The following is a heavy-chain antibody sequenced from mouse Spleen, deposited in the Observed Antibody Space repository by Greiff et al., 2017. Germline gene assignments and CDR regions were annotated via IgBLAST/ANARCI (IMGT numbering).Heavy chain of an antibody. Sequence: EVKLMESGGGLVKPGGSLKLSCAASGFTFSDYGMHWVRQAPEKGLEWVAYISSGSSTIYYADTVKGRFTISRDNAKNTLFLQMTSLRSEDTAMYYCARLYYSNYWYFDVWGAGTTVTVSS. CDR1: GFTFSDYG. V-gene: IGHV5-17*01. D-gene: IGHD2-5*01. J-gene: IGHJ1*01. CDR3: ARLYYSNYWYFDV. CDR2: ISSGSSTI.